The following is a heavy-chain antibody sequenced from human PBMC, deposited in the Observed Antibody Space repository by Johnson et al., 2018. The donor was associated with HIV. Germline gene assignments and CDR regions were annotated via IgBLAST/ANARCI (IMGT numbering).Heavy chain of an antibody. D-gene: IGHD3-16*01. CDR2: INWNGGRT. J-gene: IGHJ3*02. V-gene: IGHV3-20*04. CDR3: ATDHPTAPLFIMNAFDI. CDR1: GFRFDDYG. Sequence: VQLVESGGGVVRPGGSLRLSCAVAGFRFDDYGMSWVRQAPGKGLEWISTINWNGGRTGYVDSLKGRFTISRDDSKDTLYLQMNSLKIEDTAVYYCATDHPTAPLFIMNAFDIWGQGTMVTVSS.